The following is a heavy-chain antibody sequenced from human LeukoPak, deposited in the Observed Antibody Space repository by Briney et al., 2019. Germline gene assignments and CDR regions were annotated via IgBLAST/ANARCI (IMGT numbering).Heavy chain of an antibody. J-gene: IGHJ6*03. D-gene: IGHD6-25*01. V-gene: IGHV3-7*04. CDR3: ARSASYYYMDV. CDR1: GFTFSSYW. Sequence: GGSLRLSCAASGFTFSSYWMSWVRQAPGNGLEWVANIKQDGSEKYYVDSVKGRFTISRDNAKKSLKLQMNSLRAEDTAVYYCARSASYYYMDVWGKGTTVTVSS. CDR2: IKQDGSEK.